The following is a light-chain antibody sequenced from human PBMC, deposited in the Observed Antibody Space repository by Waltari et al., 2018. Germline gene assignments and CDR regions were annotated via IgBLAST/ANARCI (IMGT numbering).Light chain of an antibody. CDR2: DVS. CDR3: SSYTSSSTLYV. CDR1: SSDVGGYNY. V-gene: IGLV2-14*03. Sequence: QSALTPPASVSGSPGQSITISCTGTSSDVGGYNYVSWYQHHPSKAPKLMIYDVSNRPSGVSNRFSGPKSGNTASLTISGLQAEDEADYYCSSYTSSSTLYVFGTGTKVTVL. J-gene: IGLJ1*01.